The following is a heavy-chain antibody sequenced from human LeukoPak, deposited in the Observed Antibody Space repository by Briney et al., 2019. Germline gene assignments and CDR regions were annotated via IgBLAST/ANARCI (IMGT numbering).Heavy chain of an antibody. V-gene: IGHV4-30-2*01. CDR1: GGSISSGGYS. J-gene: IGHJ4*02. D-gene: IGHD3-3*01. CDR3: ARSLSTIFEYYFDH. Sequence: PSQTLSLTCAVSGGSISSGGYSWSWIRQPPGKGLEWIGYIYHSGSTHNNPSLKSRVTISVDRSKNQFSLKLSSVTAADTAVYYCARSLSTIFEYYFDHWGQGTLVTVSS. CDR2: IYHSGST.